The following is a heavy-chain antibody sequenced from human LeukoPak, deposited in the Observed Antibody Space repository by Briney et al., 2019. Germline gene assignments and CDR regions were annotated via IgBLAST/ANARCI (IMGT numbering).Heavy chain of an antibody. V-gene: IGHV4-4*09. CDR1: GGSISSYY. CDR2: IYASGSN. J-gene: IGHJ3*02. D-gene: IGHD5-24*01. Sequence: PSETLSLTCSVSGGSISSYYWGWIRQPPGKGLEWIGHIYASGSNTYNPSLKSRITISVDMSKNQLSLKVSSVTAADTAVYYCARARDGYYNDAFDIWGQGTMVTVSS. CDR3: ARARDGYYNDAFDI.